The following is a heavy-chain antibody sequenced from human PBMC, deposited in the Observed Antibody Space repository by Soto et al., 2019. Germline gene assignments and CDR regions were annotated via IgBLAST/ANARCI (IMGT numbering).Heavy chain of an antibody. J-gene: IGHJ3*02. D-gene: IGHD2-15*01. V-gene: IGHV3-64*01. Sequence: EVQLVESGGGLVQPGGSLRLSCAASGFTFSSYAMHWVRQAPGKGLEYVSAISSNGGSTYYANSVKRRFTISRDNSKNTLYLQMGSLRAEDMAVYYCARSRGIVVVVALDAFDIWGQGTMVTVSS. CDR2: ISSNGGST. CDR1: GFTFSSYA. CDR3: ARSRGIVVVVALDAFDI.